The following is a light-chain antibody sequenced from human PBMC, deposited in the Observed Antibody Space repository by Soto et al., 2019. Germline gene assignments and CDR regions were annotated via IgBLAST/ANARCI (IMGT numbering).Light chain of an antibody. CDR2: GNS. V-gene: IGLV1-40*01. CDR1: SSNIGAGYD. J-gene: IGLJ2*01. CDR3: QSYDSSLSGTGV. Sequence: QSVLTQPPSVSGAPGQRVTISCTGSSSNIGAGYDVHWYQQLPGTAPKLLIYGNSNRPSGVPDRFSGSKSGTSASLAITGLQAEDDADYYGQSYDSSLSGTGVFGGGTKLTVL.